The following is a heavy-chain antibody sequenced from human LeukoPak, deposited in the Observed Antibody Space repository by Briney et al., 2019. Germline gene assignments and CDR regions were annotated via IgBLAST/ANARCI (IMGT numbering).Heavy chain of an antibody. CDR1: GFTFSSYW. CDR2: IKQDGSEK. D-gene: IGHD5-18*01. J-gene: IGHJ5*02. V-gene: IGHV3-7*03. CDR3: ARDRGVDTAMVDWFDP. Sequence: PGGSLRLSCAASGFTFSSYWMSWVRQAPGKGLEWVANIKQDGSEKYYVDSVKGRFTISRDNAKNSLYLQMNSLRAEDTALYYCARDRGVDTAMVDWFDPWGQGTLVTVSS.